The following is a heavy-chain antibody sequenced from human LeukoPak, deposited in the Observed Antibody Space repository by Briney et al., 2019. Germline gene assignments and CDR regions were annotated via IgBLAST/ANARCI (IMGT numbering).Heavy chain of an antibody. J-gene: IGHJ4*02. CDR2: IFISGGT. V-gene: IGHV4-61*02. D-gene: IGHD3-10*01. CDR1: GDSITSGSYY. CDR3: AKDRSAYGSGKDWGG. Sequence: SQTLSLTCTVSGDSITSGSYYWSWIRQPAGKGLEWIGRIFISGGTNYNPSLRSRVTMSLDTSKNQFSLKLYSVTAADTAVYYCAKDRSAYGSGKDWGGWGQGTLVTVSS.